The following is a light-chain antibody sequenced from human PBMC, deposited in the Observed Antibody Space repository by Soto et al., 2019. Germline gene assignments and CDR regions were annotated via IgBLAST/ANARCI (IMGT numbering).Light chain of an antibody. J-gene: IGKJ3*01. Sequence: DIQMTQSPPSLSASVGDTVTITCQATQAIGTCLNWYQHKQGTAPKRLIYEASNLQIGVPSRFSGRGSGTDFSVTISSLHPEDIATYYCQQCDNFPPTFGPGTKVDIK. CDR2: EAS. CDR3: QQCDNFPPT. CDR1: QAIGTC. V-gene: IGKV1-33*01.